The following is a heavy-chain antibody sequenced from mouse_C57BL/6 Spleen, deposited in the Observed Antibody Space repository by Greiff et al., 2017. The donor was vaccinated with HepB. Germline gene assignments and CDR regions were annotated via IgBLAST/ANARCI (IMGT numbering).Heavy chain of an antibody. CDR1: GFTFSDYG. Sequence: EVKVVESGGGLVQPGGSLKLSCAASGFTFSDYGMAWVRQAPRKGPEWVAFISNLAYSIYYADTVTGRFTISRENAKNTLYLEMSSLRSEDTAMYYCARTDYGSNYYAMDYWGQGTSVTVSS. CDR3: ARTDYGSNYYAMDY. J-gene: IGHJ4*01. CDR2: ISNLAYSI. D-gene: IGHD1-1*01. V-gene: IGHV5-15*01.